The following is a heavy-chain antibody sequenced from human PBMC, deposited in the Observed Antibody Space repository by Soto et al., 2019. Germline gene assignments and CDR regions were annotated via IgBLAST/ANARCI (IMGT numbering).Heavy chain of an antibody. CDR1: GYTFTSYG. CDR2: INAGNGNT. CDR3: VRGEVLMDV. D-gene: IGHD2-8*01. V-gene: IGHV1-3*05. Sequence: QVQVVQSGAEEKKPGASVKVSCKASGYTFTSYGMHWVRQAPGQRLEWMGWINAGNGNTKYSQKFQGRVTITRDTSASTAYMEPSSLRSEDTAVSYCVRGEVLMDVWGQGTTVTVSS. J-gene: IGHJ6*02.